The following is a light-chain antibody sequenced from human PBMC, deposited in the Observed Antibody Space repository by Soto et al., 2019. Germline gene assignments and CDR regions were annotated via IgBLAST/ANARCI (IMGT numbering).Light chain of an antibody. CDR3: QQYNSYPLT. J-gene: IGKJ4*01. V-gene: IGKV1-5*03. CDR2: KAS. Sequence: DIRMTQSPSTLYASVGDRVTITCRASQSISSWLAWYQQKPGKAPNLLIYKASSLESGVPSRFSGSGSGTEFTLTISSLQPDDFATYYCQQYNSYPLTFGGGTKVEIK. CDR1: QSISSW.